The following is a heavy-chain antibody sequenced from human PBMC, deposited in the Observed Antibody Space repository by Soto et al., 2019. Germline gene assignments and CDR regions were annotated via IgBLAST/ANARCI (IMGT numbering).Heavy chain of an antibody. CDR1: GFTFTTYS. J-gene: IGHJ4*02. CDR3: ARAGGTTVTGLWHFDS. V-gene: IGHV3-33*01. Sequence: QVQLEESGGGVVQPGRSLSLSCEASGFTFTTYSMHWVRQPPGKGLAWLAAIWYDGTQKYYADSVKGRFIISRDNSKKTLYMEMNSLRSEYTAVYYCARAGGTTVTGLWHFDSWGQGTLVTVSS. CDR2: IWYDGTQK. D-gene: IGHD4-17*01.